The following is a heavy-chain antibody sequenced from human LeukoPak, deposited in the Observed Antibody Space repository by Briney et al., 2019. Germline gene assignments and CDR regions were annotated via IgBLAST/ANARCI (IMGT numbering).Heavy chain of an antibody. J-gene: IGHJ4*02. Sequence: APVKVSCKASGYTFTSYYMHWVRQAPGQGLEWMGIINPSGGSTSYAQKFQGRVTMTRDMSTSTVYMELSSLRSEDTAVYYCARQGYSGHSQGAADYWGQGTLVTVSS. CDR2: INPSGGST. CDR3: ARQGYSGHSQGAADY. CDR1: GYTFTSYY. D-gene: IGHD4-23*01. V-gene: IGHV1-46*01.